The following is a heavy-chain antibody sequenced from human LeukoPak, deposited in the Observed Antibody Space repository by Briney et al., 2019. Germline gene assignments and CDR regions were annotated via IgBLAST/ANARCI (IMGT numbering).Heavy chain of an antibody. D-gene: IGHD2-15*01. V-gene: IGHV4-39*01. CDR2: IYYSGST. CDR3: ARQEGGYCSGGSCYSIDY. CDR1: GASVNSGSYY. Sequence: SETLSLTCAVSGASVNSGSYYWGWIRQPPGKGLEWIGSIYYSGSTYYNPSLKSRVTISVDTSKNQFSLKLSSVTAADTAVYYCARQEGGYCSGGSCYSIDYWGQGTLVTVSS. J-gene: IGHJ4*02.